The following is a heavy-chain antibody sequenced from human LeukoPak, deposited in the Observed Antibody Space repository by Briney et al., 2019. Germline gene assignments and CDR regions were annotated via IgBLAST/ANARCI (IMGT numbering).Heavy chain of an antibody. Sequence: SETLSLTCTVSGGSISSYYWSWIRQPPGKGLEWIWYIYYSGSTNYNPSLKSRVTISVDTSKNQFSLKLSSVTAADTAVYYCASSSWSYYYYYYMDVWGKGTTVTVSS. V-gene: IGHV4-59*01. J-gene: IGHJ6*03. CDR2: IYYSGST. CDR1: GGSISSYY. D-gene: IGHD6-13*01. CDR3: ASSSWSYYYYYYMDV.